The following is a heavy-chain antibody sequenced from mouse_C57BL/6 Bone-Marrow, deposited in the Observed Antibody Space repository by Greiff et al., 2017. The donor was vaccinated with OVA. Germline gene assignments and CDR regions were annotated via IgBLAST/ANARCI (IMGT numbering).Heavy chain of an antibody. J-gene: IGHJ3*01. CDR3: AREGVKAWFAY. D-gene: IGHD2-2*01. V-gene: IGHV1-81*01. CDR1: GYTFTSYG. Sequence: VQLQQSGAELARPGASVKLSCKASGYTFTSYGISWVKQRTGQGLEWIGEIYPRSGNTYYNEKFKGKATLTADKSSSTAYMELRSLTSEDSAVYFCAREGVKAWFAYWGQGTLVTVSA. CDR2: IYPRSGNT.